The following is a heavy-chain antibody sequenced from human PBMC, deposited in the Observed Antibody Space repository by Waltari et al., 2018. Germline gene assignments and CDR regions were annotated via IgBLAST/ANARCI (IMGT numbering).Heavy chain of an antibody. D-gene: IGHD6-13*01. J-gene: IGHJ4*02. V-gene: IGHV3-7*01. Sequence: EVQLVESGGGLVQPGGSLRLSCAASGFTFSNNWMTWVRQAPGKGVEGVANINQDGSWKYSVESVKGRFTISRDNAKNSLYLQLNSLRADDTAVYYCTRGGDDSSWYWRNWGQGTLVTVSS. CDR2: INQDGSWK. CDR3: TRGGDDSSWYWRN. CDR1: GFTFSNNW.